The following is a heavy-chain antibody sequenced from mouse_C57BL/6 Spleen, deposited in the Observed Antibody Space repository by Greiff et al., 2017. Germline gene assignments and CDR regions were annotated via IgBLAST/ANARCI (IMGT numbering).Heavy chain of an antibody. CDR2: ISSGGDYI. CDR1: GFTFSSYA. CDR3: TRDSPGYYFDY. J-gene: IGHJ2*01. Sequence: DVMLVESGEGLVKPGGSLKLSCAASGFTFSSYAMSWVRQTPEKRLEWVAYISSGGDYIYYADTDRIDRLIALSRFTISRDNARNTLYLQMSSLKSEDTAMYYCTRDSPGYYFDYWGQGTTLTVSS. V-gene: IGHV5-9-1*02. D-gene: IGHD4-1*01.